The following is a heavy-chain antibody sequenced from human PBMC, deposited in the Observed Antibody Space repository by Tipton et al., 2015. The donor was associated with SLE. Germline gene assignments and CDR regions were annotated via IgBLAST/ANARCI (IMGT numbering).Heavy chain of an antibody. Sequence: TLSLTCTVSGGSVSSHYWSWNRQPPGKGQEWIGYIYYSGRTNYNPSLQSRVTISVDTSKNQFSLKLSSVTAADTAVYYCASLSISGDKDYYYYYGMDVWGQGTTVTVSS. J-gene: IGHJ6*02. CDR1: GGSVSSHY. V-gene: IGHV4-59*02. CDR3: ASLSISGDKDYYYYYGMDV. D-gene: IGHD1-14*01. CDR2: IYYSGRT.